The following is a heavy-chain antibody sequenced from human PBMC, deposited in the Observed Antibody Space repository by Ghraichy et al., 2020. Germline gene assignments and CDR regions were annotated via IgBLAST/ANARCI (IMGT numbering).Heavy chain of an antibody. J-gene: IGHJ4*02. CDR2: IHYSRGP. CDR1: GGSISNDDYY. CDR3: ARGPSGLKIDF. D-gene: IGHD1-1*01. Sequence: SETLSLTCTVSGGSISNDDYYWSWIRQHAEKGLEWIGFIHYSRGPSYNPSVKSRVTISIDSPNNQFSLMLSSVTVADTAVYYCARGPSGLKIDFWGQGALVTVSS. V-gene: IGHV4-31*03.